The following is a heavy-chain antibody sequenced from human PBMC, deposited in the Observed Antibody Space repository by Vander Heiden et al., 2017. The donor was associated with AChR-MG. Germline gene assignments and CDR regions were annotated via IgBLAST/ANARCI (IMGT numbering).Heavy chain of an antibody. CDR1: GGTFSSYA. CDR3: ARLSRDDCTNGVCLTPY. V-gene: IGHV1-69*06. D-gene: IGHD2-8*01. Sequence: QVQLVQSGAEVKKPGSSVKVSCKASGGTFSSYAISWVRQAPGQGLEWMGGIIPIFGTANYAQKFQGRVTITADKSTSTAYMELSSLRSEDTAVYYCARLSRDDCTNGVCLTPYWGQGTLVTVSS. CDR2: IIPIFGTA. J-gene: IGHJ4*02.